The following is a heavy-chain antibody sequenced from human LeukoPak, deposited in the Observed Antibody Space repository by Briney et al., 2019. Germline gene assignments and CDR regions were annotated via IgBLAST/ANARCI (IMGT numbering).Heavy chain of an antibody. J-gene: IGHJ6*03. V-gene: IGHV1-69*13. Sequence: SVKVSCKASGGTFSSYAISWVRQAPGQGLEWMGRIIPIFGTANYAQKFQGRVTITADESTSTAYMELSSLRSEDTAVYYCARGGYNWNYVHYYYYMDVWGKGTTVTVSS. CDR2: IIPIFGTA. CDR1: GGTFSSYA. CDR3: ARGGYNWNYVHYYYYMDV. D-gene: IGHD1-7*01.